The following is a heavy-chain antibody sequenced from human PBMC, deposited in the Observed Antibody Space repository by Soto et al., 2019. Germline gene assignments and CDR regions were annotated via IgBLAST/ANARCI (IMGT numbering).Heavy chain of an antibody. CDR2: INPSGGST. V-gene: IGHV1-46*03. Sequence: QVQLVQSGAEVKKPGASVKVSCKASGYTFTSQYLHWVRQAPAQGLEWMGVINPSGGSTTSAQKFQGRVTMTTDTSTSTVYMELSSLRSEDTAVYYCARAIGYDSAWGGFDIWGQGTVVTVSS. CDR1: GYTFTSQY. CDR3: ARAIGYDSAWGGFDI. D-gene: IGHD5-12*01. J-gene: IGHJ3*02.